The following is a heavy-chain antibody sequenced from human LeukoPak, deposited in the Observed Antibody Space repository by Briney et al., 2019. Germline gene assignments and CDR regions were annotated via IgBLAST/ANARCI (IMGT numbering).Heavy chain of an antibody. V-gene: IGHV4-59*01. CDR3: ARVTDWNDLDY. J-gene: IGHJ4*02. D-gene: IGHD1-1*01. CDR2: IFYSGGT. Sequence: SETLSLTCTVSGGSISSYYWSWIRQPPGKGLEWIGYIFYSGGTNYNPSLKSRVTISVDTSKNQFSLKMTSVTAADTAVYYCARVTDWNDLDYWGQGTLVTVSA. CDR1: GGSISSYY.